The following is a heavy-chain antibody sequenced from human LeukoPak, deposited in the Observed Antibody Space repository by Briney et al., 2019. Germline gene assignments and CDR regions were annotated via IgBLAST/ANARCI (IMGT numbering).Heavy chain of an antibody. CDR3: ARDRCSGGSCYSGFDY. CDR2: ISSSSSYT. D-gene: IGHD2-15*01. CDR1: GFTFSDYY. Sequence: AGGSLRLSCAASGFTFSDYYMSWIRQAPGKGLEWVSYISSSSSYTNYADSVKGRFTISRDNAKNSLYLQMNSLRAEDTAVYYCARDRCSGGSCYSGFDYWGQGTLVTVSS. V-gene: IGHV3-11*06. J-gene: IGHJ4*02.